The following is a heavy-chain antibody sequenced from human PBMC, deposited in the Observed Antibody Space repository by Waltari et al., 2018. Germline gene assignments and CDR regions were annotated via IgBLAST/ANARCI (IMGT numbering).Heavy chain of an antibody. CDR2: LYYDAST. Sequence: QVQLQESGPGLVKPSETLSLTCTVSGASISTSYWGWIRQPPGKGLEWIGYLYYDASTNYNPSLSSRVFISEDKSKNQFSLRLTSVTPADTAVYYCARLHSRSYYDFWRASLSLDVWGQGTTVTVSS. CDR3: ARLHSRSYYDFWRASLSLDV. V-gene: IGHV4-59*01. D-gene: IGHD3-3*01. CDR1: GASISTSY. J-gene: IGHJ6*02.